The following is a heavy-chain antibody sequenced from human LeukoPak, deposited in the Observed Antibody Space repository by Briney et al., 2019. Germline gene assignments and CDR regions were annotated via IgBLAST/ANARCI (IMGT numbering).Heavy chain of an antibody. V-gene: IGHV1-69*05. CDR2: IIPIFGTT. D-gene: IGHD3-22*01. J-gene: IGHJ4*02. CDR3: ARGGEANYYDTSGYYLYYY. CDR1: GGTFSNYA. Sequence: SVKVSCKASGGTFSNYAISWVRQAPGQGLEWMGRIIPIFGTTNYAQKFQGRVTITTDESTSTAHMELSSLRSEDTAVYYCARGGEANYYDTSGYYLYYYWGQGTLVTVSS.